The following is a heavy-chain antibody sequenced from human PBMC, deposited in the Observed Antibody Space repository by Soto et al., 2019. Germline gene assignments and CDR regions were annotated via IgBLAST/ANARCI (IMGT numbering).Heavy chain of an antibody. Sequence: QLQLQESGSGLVKPSQTLSLTCAVSGGSISSGGYSWSWIRQPPGKRLEWIGYVYHSGNPYYNPSLSGRVTISLDRAKIQFSLDLGSVTAADTAVYYCARLALVTRIFDYWGQGTLVTVSS. D-gene: IGHD2-21*02. CDR2: VYHSGNP. V-gene: IGHV4-30-2*01. CDR3: ARLALVTRIFDY. J-gene: IGHJ4*02. CDR1: GGSISSGGYS.